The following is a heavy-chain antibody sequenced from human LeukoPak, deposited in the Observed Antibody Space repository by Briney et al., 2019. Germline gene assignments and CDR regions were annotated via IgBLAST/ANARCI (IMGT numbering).Heavy chain of an antibody. CDR3: ARDPKSSSWSYYYYYGMDV. V-gene: IGHV3-48*01. Sequence: GGSLRLACAASGFTFSSYSMNWVRQAPGKGLEWVSYISSSSSTIYYADSVKGRFTISRDNAKNSLYLQMNSLRAEDTAVYYCARDPKSSSWSYYYYYGMDVWGQGTTATVSS. CDR1: GFTFSSYS. D-gene: IGHD6-13*01. CDR2: ISSSSSTI. J-gene: IGHJ6*02.